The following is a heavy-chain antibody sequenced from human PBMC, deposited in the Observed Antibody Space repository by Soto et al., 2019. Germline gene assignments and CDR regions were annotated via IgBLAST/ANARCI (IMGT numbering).Heavy chain of an antibody. CDR1: GFTFSSYG. V-gene: IGHV3-30*18. CDR3: AKVGSLWFGELLTFPDY. J-gene: IGHJ4*02. D-gene: IGHD3-10*01. Sequence: PGGSLRLSCAASGFTFSSYGMHWVRQAPGKGLEWVAVISYDGSNKYYADSVKGRFTISRYNSKNTLYLQMNSLRAEDTAVYYCAKVGSLWFGELLTFPDYWGQGTLVTVSS. CDR2: ISYDGSNK.